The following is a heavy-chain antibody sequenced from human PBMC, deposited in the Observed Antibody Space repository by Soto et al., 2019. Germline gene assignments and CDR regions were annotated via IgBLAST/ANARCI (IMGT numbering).Heavy chain of an antibody. V-gene: IGHV1-69*13. CDR2: IIPIFGTA. D-gene: IGHD3-22*01. CDR3: AIEVYYYDSSGYYGFAP. J-gene: IGHJ5*02. CDR1: GGTFSSYA. Sequence: SVKVSCKASGGTFSSYAISWVRQAPGQGLEWMGGIIPIFGTANYAQKFQGRVTITADESTSTAYMELSSLRSEDTAVYYCAIEVYYYDSSGYYGFAPWGQGTLVP.